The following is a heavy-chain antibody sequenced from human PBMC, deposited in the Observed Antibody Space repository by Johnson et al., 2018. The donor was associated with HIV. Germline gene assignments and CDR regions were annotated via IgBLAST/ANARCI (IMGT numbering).Heavy chain of an antibody. J-gene: IGHJ3*02. CDR1: GFTFSSYA. CDR3: ATAARLFDAFDI. D-gene: IGHD6-6*01. Sequence: EVQLVESGGELVRPGGSLTLSCAASGFTFSSYAMSWVRQAPGKGLEWVSSISGSGGSKYYADSVKGRFTISRDNSKNTLYLQMNSLRAEDTAVYYCATAARLFDAFDIWGQGTMVTVSS. V-gene: IGHV3-23*04. CDR2: ISGSGGSK.